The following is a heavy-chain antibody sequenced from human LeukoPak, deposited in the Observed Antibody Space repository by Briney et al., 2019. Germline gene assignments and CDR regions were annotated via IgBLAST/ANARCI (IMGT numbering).Heavy chain of an antibody. CDR1: GYTFTSYD. Sequence: ASVKVSCKASGYTFTSYDINRVRQATGQGLEWMGWMNPNSGNTGYAQKFQGRVTMTRNTSISTAYMELSSLRSEDTAVYYCARGWGRKYYYDSSGYSLLGYWGQGTLVTVSS. CDR2: MNPNSGNT. CDR3: ARGWGRKYYYDSSGYSLLGY. D-gene: IGHD3-22*01. V-gene: IGHV1-8*01. J-gene: IGHJ4*02.